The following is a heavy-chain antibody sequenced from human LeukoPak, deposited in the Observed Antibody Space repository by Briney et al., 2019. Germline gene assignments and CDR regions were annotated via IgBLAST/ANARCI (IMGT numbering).Heavy chain of an antibody. D-gene: IGHD6-13*01. V-gene: IGHV3-33*01. CDR1: GLAFSSFG. J-gene: IGHJ4*02. CDR3: ARDGSAIAAAYIDY. Sequence: QPGRSLRLSCAASGLAFSSFGMHWVRQAPGKGLEWVAVIWYDGSNKYYADSVKGRFTISRGNSKNTLYLQMNSLRAEDTAVYYCARDGSAIAAAYIDYWGQGTLVTVSS. CDR2: IWYDGSNK.